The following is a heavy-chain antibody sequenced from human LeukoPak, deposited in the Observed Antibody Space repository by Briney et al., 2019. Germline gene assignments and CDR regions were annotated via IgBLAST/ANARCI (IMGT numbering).Heavy chain of an antibody. Sequence: PSETLSLTCTVSGGSISNYYWSWIRQSPGKGVEWIGNVYYSGSTNYNPSLKSRVTISVDTSKNQFSLRLNSVTAADTAVYYCVREGGFYSDYWGQGTLVTVSS. CDR2: VYYSGST. CDR3: VREGGFYSDY. D-gene: IGHD2-15*01. CDR1: GGSISNYY. J-gene: IGHJ4*02. V-gene: IGHV4-59*01.